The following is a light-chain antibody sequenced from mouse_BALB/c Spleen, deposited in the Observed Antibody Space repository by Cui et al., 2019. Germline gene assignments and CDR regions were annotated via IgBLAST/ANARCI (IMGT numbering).Light chain of an antibody. V-gene: IGKV4-86*01. CDR1: SSVSY. Sequence: EIVLTQSPAITAASLGQKVTITCSASSSVSYMHWYQQKSGTSRLPARFSGSGSGTSYSLTISSMEAEDAASYYCQQWNYPLITFGGGTKLEIK. J-gene: IGKJ2*01. CDR3: QQWNYPLIT.